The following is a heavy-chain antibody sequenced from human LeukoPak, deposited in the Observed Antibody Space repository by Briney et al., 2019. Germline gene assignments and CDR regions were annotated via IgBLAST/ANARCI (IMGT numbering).Heavy chain of an antibody. Sequence: GESLKISCKGSGYSFTSYWIGWVRQMPGKGLEWMGIIYPGDSDTRYSPSFQGQVTISADKSISTAYLQWSSLQASDTAMYYCARHAQGGCSGGSCYSAPPDYFDYWGQGTLVTVSS. J-gene: IGHJ4*02. CDR1: GYSFTSYW. D-gene: IGHD2-15*01. V-gene: IGHV5-51*01. CDR3: ARHAQGGCSGGSCYSAPPDYFDY. CDR2: IYPGDSDT.